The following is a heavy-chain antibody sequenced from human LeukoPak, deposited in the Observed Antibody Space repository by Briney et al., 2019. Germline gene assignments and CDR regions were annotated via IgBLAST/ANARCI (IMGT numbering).Heavy chain of an antibody. Sequence: ASVKVSCKASGGTFRSYAISWVRQAPGQGLEWMGGVIPIFGTSNHAQNFQGRVTISADESTSTAYMELSGLRSEDSAIYYCVINMASWGQGTLVTVSS. CDR2: VIPIFGTS. D-gene: IGHD3-10*01. CDR1: GGTFRSYA. CDR3: VINMAS. V-gene: IGHV1-69*13. J-gene: IGHJ5*02.